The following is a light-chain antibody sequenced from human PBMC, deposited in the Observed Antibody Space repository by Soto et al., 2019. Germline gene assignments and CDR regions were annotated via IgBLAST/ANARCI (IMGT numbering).Light chain of an antibody. Sequence: QSVLTQPPSASGSPVQSVTISCTGTSSDVGGYNSVSWYQQHPGKAPKLMIYEVSNRPSGVSNRFSGSKSGNTASLTISGLQDEDEADYYCSSYTSSSTYVFGTGTKLTVL. J-gene: IGLJ1*01. CDR1: SSDVGGYNS. CDR2: EVS. CDR3: SSYTSSSTYV. V-gene: IGLV2-14*01.